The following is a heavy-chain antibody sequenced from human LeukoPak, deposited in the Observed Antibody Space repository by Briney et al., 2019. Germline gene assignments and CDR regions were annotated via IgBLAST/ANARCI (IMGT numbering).Heavy chain of an antibody. J-gene: IGHJ4*02. D-gene: IGHD5-24*01. CDR2: IKQDGSEK. V-gene: IGHV3-7*01. Sequence: GGSLRLSCAAYGFTFSSYWMNWVRQAPGKGLEWVYNIKQDGSEKYYVDSVKGRVTISRDNAKNSLYLQMNSPRAEDTAVYDCARDGSRDGYAGFDYWGQGTLVTVSS. CDR3: ARDGSRDGYAGFDY. CDR1: GFTFSSYW.